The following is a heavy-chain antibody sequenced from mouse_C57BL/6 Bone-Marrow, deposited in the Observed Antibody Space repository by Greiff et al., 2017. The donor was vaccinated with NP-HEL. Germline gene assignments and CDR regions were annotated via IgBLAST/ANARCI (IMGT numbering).Heavy chain of an antibody. J-gene: IGHJ2*01. D-gene: IGHD1-1*02. CDR1: GYTFTSYW. Sequence: VQLQQPGAELVKPGASVKLSCKASGYTFTSYWMHWVKQRPGQGLEWIGMIHPNSGSTNYNEKFKSKATLTVDKSSSTAYMQLSILTSEDSAVYYCARWGGYYFDYWGQGSTLTVSS. CDR3: ARWGGYYFDY. CDR2: IHPNSGST. V-gene: IGHV1-64*01.